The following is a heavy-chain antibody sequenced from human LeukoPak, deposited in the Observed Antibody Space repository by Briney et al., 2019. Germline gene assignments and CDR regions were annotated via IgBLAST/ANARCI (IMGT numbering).Heavy chain of an antibody. CDR1: GYTFTSYG. Sequence: ASVTVSCKASGYTFTSYGISWVRQTPGQGLEWMGWISAYNGKTNYAQKLQGRVTMTTDTSTSTADMELSSLRSEDTAVYYCAREGYCSSTSCYKAARVDAFDIWGQGTMVTVSS. CDR2: ISAYNGKT. CDR3: AREGYCSSTSCYKAARVDAFDI. D-gene: IGHD2-2*02. V-gene: IGHV1-18*01. J-gene: IGHJ3*02.